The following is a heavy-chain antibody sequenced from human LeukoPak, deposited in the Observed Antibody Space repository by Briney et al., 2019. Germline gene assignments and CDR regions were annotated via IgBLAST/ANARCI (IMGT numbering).Heavy chain of an antibody. D-gene: IGHD5-12*01. CDR3: ARAHSGYDWNYYYYYYMDV. Sequence: ASVKFSCKASGYTFTSYDINWVRQATGQGLEWMGWMNPNSGNTGYAQKFQGRVTITRNTSISTAYMELSSLRSEDTAVYYCARAHSGYDWNYYYYYYMDVWGKGTTVTVSS. CDR1: GYTFTSYD. J-gene: IGHJ6*03. CDR2: MNPNSGNT. V-gene: IGHV1-8*03.